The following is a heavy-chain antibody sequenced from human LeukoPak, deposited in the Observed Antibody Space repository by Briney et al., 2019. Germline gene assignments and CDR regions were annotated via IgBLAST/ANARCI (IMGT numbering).Heavy chain of an antibody. D-gene: IGHD6-19*01. CDR1: GFTFSSYA. CDR2: ISYDGSNK. V-gene: IGHV3-30-3*01. J-gene: IGHJ4*02. CDR3: ARGPIAVADPLAFTGVMLDY. Sequence: QPGRSLRLSCAASGFTFSSYAMHWVRQAPGKGLEWVAVISYDGSNKYYADSVKGRFTISRDNSKNTLYLQMNSLRAEDTAVYYCARGPIAVADPLAFTGVMLDYWGQGTLVTVSS.